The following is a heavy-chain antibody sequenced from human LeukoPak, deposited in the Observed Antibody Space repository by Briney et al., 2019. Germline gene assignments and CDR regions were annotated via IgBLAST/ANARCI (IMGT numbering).Heavy chain of an antibody. CDR1: RFTFSSNC. V-gene: IGHV3-7*05. J-gene: IGHJ4*02. CDR2: IKQDGGEK. D-gene: IGHD3-22*01. CDR3: ARDVGYDSSGSYPYYFDY. Sequence: PGGYLRLSCAASRFTFSSNCMTWVRQAPGKGLEWVANIKQDGGEKDYVDSVQGRFTISRDNTKNSLFLQMNSLRAEETAVYYCARDVGYDSSGSYPYYFDYWGLGTLVTVSS.